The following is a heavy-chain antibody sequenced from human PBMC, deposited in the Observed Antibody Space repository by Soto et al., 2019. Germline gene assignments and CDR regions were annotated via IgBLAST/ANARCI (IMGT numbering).Heavy chain of an antibody. J-gene: IGHJ4*02. D-gene: IGHD6-19*01. CDR2: IYESGST. CDR3: ARSWGIALAPDY. Sequence: SETLSLTCTVSGGSISRFYWSWIRQPPGKGLEWIGYIYESGSTNYNPSLKSRVTISVDTSKNQFSLKLSSVTAADTAVYYCARSWGIALAPDYWSQGTLVTVSS. CDR1: GGSISRFY. V-gene: IGHV4-59*01.